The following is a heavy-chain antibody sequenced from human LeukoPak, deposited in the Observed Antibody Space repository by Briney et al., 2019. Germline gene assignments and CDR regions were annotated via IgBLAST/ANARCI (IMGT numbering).Heavy chain of an antibody. CDR2: IYYSGST. D-gene: IGHD3-10*01. Sequence: SETLSLTCTVSGGSISSGGYYWSWIRQHPGKGLEWIGYIYYSGSTYYNPSLKSRVTISVDTSKNQFSLKLSSVTAADTAVYYCARSHSLLGFAFGYWGQGTLVTVSS. V-gene: IGHV4-31*03. J-gene: IGHJ4*02. CDR1: GGSISSGGYY. CDR3: ARSHSLLGFAFGY.